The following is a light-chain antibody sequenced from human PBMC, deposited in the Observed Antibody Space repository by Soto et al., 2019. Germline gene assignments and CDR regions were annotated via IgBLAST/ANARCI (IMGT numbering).Light chain of an antibody. CDR1: SSDVGGYKY. Sequence: QSALTQPASVSGSPGQSITISCSGTSSDVGGYKYVSWYQQHPGKALKLMIYEVSNRPSGVSNRFSGSKSGNTASLTISGLQAEDEADYYCSSYTSSSTLVVFGGGTKLTVL. J-gene: IGLJ2*01. CDR2: EVS. CDR3: SSYTSSSTLVV. V-gene: IGLV2-14*01.